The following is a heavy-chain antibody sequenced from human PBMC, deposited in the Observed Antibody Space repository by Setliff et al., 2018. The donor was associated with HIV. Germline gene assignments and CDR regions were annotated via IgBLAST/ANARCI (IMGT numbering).Heavy chain of an antibody. D-gene: IGHD3-3*01. CDR1: GFTFSTYW. J-gene: IGHJ4*02. CDR2: INSAGSST. V-gene: IGHV3-74*01. CDR3: AREGGSDFWSGYYRPLDY. Sequence: PGESLRLSCAASGFTFSTYWMHWVRQAPGKGLVWVSRINSAGSSTSYADSVKGRFTISRDNAKNTLYLQMNSRRDEDTAVYYCAREGGSDFWSGYYRPLDYWGQGTVVTVSS.